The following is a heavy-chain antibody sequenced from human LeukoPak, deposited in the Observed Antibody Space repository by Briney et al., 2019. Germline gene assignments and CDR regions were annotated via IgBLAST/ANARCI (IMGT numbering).Heavy chain of an antibody. J-gene: IGHJ4*02. CDR2: IYYSGST. CDR1: GGSISSFY. Sequence: SETLSLTCTVSGGSISSFYWSWIRQPPGKGLESIGYIYYSGSTNYNPSLKSRVTMSVDTSKNQFSLKLSSVTAADTAVYYCARESVVAGHFDYWGQGTLVTVSS. V-gene: IGHV4-59*01. CDR3: ARESVVAGHFDY. D-gene: IGHD2-15*01.